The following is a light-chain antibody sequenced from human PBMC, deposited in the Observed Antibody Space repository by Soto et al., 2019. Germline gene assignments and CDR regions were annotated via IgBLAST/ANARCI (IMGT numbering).Light chain of an antibody. V-gene: IGLV4-69*01. CDR3: QTWGTGIAV. J-gene: IGLJ7*01. CDR1: SGHNNYA. CDR2: VNSDGSH. Sequence: QLVLTQSPSASASLGASVKLTCTLSSGHNNYAIAWHQQQPERGPRYLMKVNSDGSHSKGDGIPDRCSGSSSGAERYLTISSLQSEDEADYYCQTWGTGIAVFGGGTQLTVL.